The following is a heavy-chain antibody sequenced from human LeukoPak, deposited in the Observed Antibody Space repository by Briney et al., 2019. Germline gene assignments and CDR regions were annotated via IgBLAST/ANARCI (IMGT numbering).Heavy chain of an antibody. J-gene: IGHJ6*02. V-gene: IGHV3-30-3*01. CDR2: ISYDGSNK. D-gene: IGHD2-2*02. CDR3: ARDRIYCSSTSCYTPDYYYGMDV. CDR1: GFTFSRFA. Sequence: GGSLRLSCAASGFTFSRFAMSWVRQAPGKGLEWVAVISYDGSNKYYADSVKGRFTISRDNSKNTLYLQMNSLRAEDTAVYCCARDRIYCSSTSCYTPDYYYGMDVWGQGTTVTVSS.